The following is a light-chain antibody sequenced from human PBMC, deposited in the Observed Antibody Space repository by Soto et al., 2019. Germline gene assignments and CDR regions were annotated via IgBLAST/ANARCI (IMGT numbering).Light chain of an antibody. CDR1: QSIGSG. V-gene: IGKV1-5*01. J-gene: IGKJ4*01. CDR2: DVF. CDR3: QQYNSCPLT. Sequence: EIQMTQSPATLSASLGERVTLTCRASQSIGSGLAWYQQKPGKAPKLLIYDVFTLDSGVPTRISGSGSGTEFTLTISSLQSEDFAIYYCQQYNSCPLTFGGGTKVEIK.